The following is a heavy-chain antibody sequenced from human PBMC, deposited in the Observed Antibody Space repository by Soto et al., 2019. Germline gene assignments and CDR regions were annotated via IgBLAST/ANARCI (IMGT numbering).Heavy chain of an antibody. Sequence: VGSLRLSCADSGFTITNNYMTWVRQAPGKGLEWVSLIDSGGDTYYADSVKGRFTLSRDSSKNTLYLQMDSLRTEDTAVYNCARGGSLYYYYGIDVWGQGTTVTVSS. D-gene: IGHD3-16*01. J-gene: IGHJ6*02. V-gene: IGHV3-53*01. CDR1: GFTITNNY. CDR3: ARGGSLYYYYGIDV. CDR2: IDSGGDT.